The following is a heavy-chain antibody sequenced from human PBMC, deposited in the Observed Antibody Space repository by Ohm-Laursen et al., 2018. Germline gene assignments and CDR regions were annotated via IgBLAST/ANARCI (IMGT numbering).Heavy chain of an antibody. J-gene: IGHJ6*02. CDR2: IDWDDDK. Sequence: TQTLTLTCTFSGFSLSTSGMCVSWIRQPPGKALEWLARIDWDDDKYYSTSLKTRLTISKDTSKNQVVLTMTNMDPVDTATYYCARMVGDSSGYYRYYYYGMDVWGQGTTVTVSS. V-gene: IGHV2-70*11. CDR3: ARMVGDSSGYYRYYYYGMDV. CDR1: GFSLSTSGMC. D-gene: IGHD3-22*01.